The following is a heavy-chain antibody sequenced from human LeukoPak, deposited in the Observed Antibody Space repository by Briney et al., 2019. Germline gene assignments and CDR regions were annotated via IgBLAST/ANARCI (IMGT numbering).Heavy chain of an antibody. Sequence: ASVKVSCKASGGTFSSYAISWVRQAPGQGLEWMGRIIPIFDTANYAQKFQGRVTITTDESTSTAYMELSSLRSEDTAVYYCATQYSSSSSLEDYWGQGTLVTVSS. D-gene: IGHD6-6*01. CDR1: GGTFSSYA. V-gene: IGHV1-69*05. CDR3: ATQYSSSSSLEDY. CDR2: IIPIFDTA. J-gene: IGHJ4*02.